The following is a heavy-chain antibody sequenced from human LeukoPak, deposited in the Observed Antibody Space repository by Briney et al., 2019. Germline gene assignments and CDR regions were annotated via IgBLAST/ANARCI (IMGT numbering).Heavy chain of an antibody. J-gene: IGHJ4*02. Sequence: GGSLRLSCSASGFTFSSYSMNWVRQAPGKGLEWVSSISSSRSYIYYADSVKGRFTISRDNAKHSLYLQMNSLRAEDTAVYYCARVAYSGTNRWDYWGQGTLVTVSS. CDR2: ISSSRSYI. CDR3: ARVAYSGTNRWDY. V-gene: IGHV3-21*01. CDR1: GFTFSSYS. D-gene: IGHD1-26*01.